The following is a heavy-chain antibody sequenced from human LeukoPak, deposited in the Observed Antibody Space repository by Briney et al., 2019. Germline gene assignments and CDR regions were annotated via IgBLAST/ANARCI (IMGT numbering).Heavy chain of an antibody. V-gene: IGHV1-2*02. Sequence: GASVKVSCKASGYTFTDYYLHWVRQAPGHGLEWMGWIKPDGGDTNYAQKFQGRVTMTTDTSTSTAYMELRSLTSDDTAVYYCARDRQGGYWGQGTPVTVSS. CDR1: GYTFTDYY. J-gene: IGHJ4*02. CDR2: IKPDGGDT. CDR3: ARDRQGGY.